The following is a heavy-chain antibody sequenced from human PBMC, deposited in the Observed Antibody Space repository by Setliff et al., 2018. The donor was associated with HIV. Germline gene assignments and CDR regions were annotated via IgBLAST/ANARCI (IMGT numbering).Heavy chain of an antibody. Sequence: PGGSLRLSCAASGFTFRNYEMNWVRQAPGKGLEWVSHINSDGNNTGYAESVKGRFTIARDDAKNTLYLQMNRLRDEDTAFYYCAKERNPYYYDISGYSWFDPWGQGTLVTVSS. CDR3: AKERNPYYYDISGYSWFDP. J-gene: IGHJ5*02. CDR2: INSDGNNT. CDR1: GFTFRNYE. D-gene: IGHD3-22*01. V-gene: IGHV3-48*03.